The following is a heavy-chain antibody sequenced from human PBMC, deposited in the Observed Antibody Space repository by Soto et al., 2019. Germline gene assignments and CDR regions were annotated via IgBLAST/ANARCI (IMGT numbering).Heavy chain of an antibody. CDR1: GFTFSDHY. Sequence: QVQLVASGGGLAKPGGSLRLSCAASGFTFSDHYMTWIRQAPGKGLEWICYINPGGTYTHYADSVKGRFTISRDNAENSLSLQMNSLRPEDTALYYCARGHHSMDVWGQGATVTVSS. V-gene: IGHV3-11*06. CDR3: ARGHHSMDV. CDR2: INPGGTYT. J-gene: IGHJ6*02.